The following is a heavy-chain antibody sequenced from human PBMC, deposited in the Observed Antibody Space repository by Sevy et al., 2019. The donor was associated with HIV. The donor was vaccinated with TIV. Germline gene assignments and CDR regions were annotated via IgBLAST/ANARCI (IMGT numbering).Heavy chain of an antibody. Sequence: GESLKISCKGSGYSFTSYWIGWVRQMPGKGLEWMGIIYPGDSDTRYSPSFQGQVTISAEKSISTAYLQSSSLKASDTAMYYCARQSNCGGDCYPFDYWGQGTLVTSPQ. D-gene: IGHD2-21*02. CDR2: IYPGDSDT. CDR3: ARQSNCGGDCYPFDY. V-gene: IGHV5-51*01. CDR1: GYSFTSYW. J-gene: IGHJ4*02.